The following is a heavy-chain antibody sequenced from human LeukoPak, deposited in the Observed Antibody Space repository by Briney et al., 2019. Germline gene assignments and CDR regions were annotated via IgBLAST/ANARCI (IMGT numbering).Heavy chain of an antibody. V-gene: IGHV4-34*01. Sequence: KPSETLSLTCAVYGGSFSGYYWSWIRQPPGKGLEWIGEINHSGSTNYNPSLKSRVTISVDTSKNQFSLKLSSVTAADTAVYYCARGPRGDVWGSYRQKNNWFDPWGQGTLVTVSS. D-gene: IGHD3-16*02. CDR1: GGSFSGYY. J-gene: IGHJ5*02. CDR2: INHSGST. CDR3: ARGPRGDVWGSYRQKNNWFDP.